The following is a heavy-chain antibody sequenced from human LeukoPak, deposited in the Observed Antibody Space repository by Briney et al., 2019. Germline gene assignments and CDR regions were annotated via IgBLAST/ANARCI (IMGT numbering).Heavy chain of an antibody. CDR3: ARGFCSSTSCPAYP. Sequence: GRSLRLSCAASGFTFSSYAMHWVRQAPGKGLEWVAVISYDGSNKYYADSVKGRFTISRDNSKNTLYLQMNSLRAEDTAVYYCARGFCSSTSCPAYPWGQGTLVTVSS. CDR2: ISYDGSNK. D-gene: IGHD2-2*01. CDR1: GFTFSSYA. J-gene: IGHJ5*02. V-gene: IGHV3-30*04.